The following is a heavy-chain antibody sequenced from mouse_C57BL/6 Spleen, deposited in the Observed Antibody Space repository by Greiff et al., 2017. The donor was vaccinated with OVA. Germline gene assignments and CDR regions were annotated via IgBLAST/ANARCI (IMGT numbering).Heavy chain of an antibody. V-gene: IGHV8-12*01. Sequence: QVQLKESGPGILQSSQTLSLTCSFSGFSLSTSGMGVSWIRQPSGKGLEWLAHIYWDADKRYNPSLTSRLTISKDTSRNQVFLKITSVDTADTATYYCARSPYITTVVATEAMDYWGQGTSVTVSS. CDR1: GFSLSTSGMG. J-gene: IGHJ4*01. D-gene: IGHD1-1*01. CDR3: ARSPYITTVVATEAMDY. CDR2: IYWDADK.